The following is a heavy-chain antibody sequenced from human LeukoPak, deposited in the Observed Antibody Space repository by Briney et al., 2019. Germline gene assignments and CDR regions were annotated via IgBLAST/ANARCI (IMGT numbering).Heavy chain of an antibody. Sequence: GESLQISCKGSGYSFTSYWIGWVRQMPGKGLEWMGIIYPGDSDTRYSPSFQGQVTISADKSISTAYLQWSSLKASDTAMYYCALPAASLGYGMDVWGQGTTVTVSS. CDR2: IYPGDSDT. CDR3: ALPAASLGYGMDV. J-gene: IGHJ6*02. D-gene: IGHD2-2*01. CDR1: GYSFTSYW. V-gene: IGHV5-51*01.